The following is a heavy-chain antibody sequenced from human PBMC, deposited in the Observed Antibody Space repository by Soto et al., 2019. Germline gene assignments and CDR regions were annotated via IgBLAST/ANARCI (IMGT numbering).Heavy chain of an antibody. Sequence: EVQLVESGGGLVQPGGSLRLSCAASGFTFSSYDMHWVRQVTGKGLEWVSAIGTAGDAYYPNSVKGRFSISRANAKNSVYRPMNSPRAGDTAVYYCARAVHTGVLDYWGQGTLVSVSS. V-gene: IGHV3-13*04. CDR1: GFTFSSYD. CDR2: IGTAGDA. CDR3: ARAVHTGVLDY. D-gene: IGHD3-10*01. J-gene: IGHJ4*02.